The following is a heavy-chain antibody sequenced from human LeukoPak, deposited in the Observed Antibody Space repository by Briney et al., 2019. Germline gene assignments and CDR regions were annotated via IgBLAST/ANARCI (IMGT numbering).Heavy chain of an antibody. CDR3: ARRYYYYYGMDV. Sequence: PSETLSLTCTVSGGSISSYYWSWIRQPPGKGLEWIGYIYYSGSTNYNLSLKSRVTISVDTSKNQFSLKLSSVTAADTAVYYCARRYYYYYGMDVWGQGTTVTVSS. J-gene: IGHJ6*02. CDR2: IYYSGST. CDR1: GGSISSYY. V-gene: IGHV4-59*08.